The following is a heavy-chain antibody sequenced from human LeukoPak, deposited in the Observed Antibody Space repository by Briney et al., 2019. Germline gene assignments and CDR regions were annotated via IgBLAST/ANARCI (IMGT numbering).Heavy chain of an antibody. Sequence: PSETLSLTCTVSGGSISSSSYYWGWIRQPPGKGLEWIGSIYYSGSTYYNPSLKSRVTISVDTSKNQFSLKLSSVTAADTAVYYCARGYRPTVFDYWGQGTLVTVSS. CDR2: IYYSGST. J-gene: IGHJ4*02. CDR3: ARGYRPTVFDY. D-gene: IGHD4-17*01. CDR1: GGSISSSSYY. V-gene: IGHV4-39*01.